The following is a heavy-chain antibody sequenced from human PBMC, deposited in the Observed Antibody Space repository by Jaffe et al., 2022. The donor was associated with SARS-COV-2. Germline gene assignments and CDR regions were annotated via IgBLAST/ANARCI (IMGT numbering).Heavy chain of an antibody. CDR2: INPANGYT. J-gene: IGHJ6*02. V-gene: IGHV1-3*01. Sequence: QVQLVQSGAEVKKPGASVRVSCKASGYNFADYAIHWVRQAPGQRPEWMGWINPANGYTKYSQKFQGRVTIIRDTSASTVHMELSSLRSEDTAVYFCARAGGSSPAYNYNGMDVWGQGTTVTVSS. CDR3: ARAGGSSPAYNYNGMDV. D-gene: IGHD2-15*01. CDR1: GYNFADYA.